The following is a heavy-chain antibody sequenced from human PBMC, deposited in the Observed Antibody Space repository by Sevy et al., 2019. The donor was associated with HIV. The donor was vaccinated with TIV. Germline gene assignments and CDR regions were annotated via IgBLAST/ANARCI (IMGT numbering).Heavy chain of an antibody. D-gene: IGHD3-10*02. J-gene: IGHJ4*02. CDR1: GLNFQTFG. CDR3: TKESLRGTYIRGDFDH. V-gene: IGHV3-30*18. CDR2: ISSDGINH. Sequence: GGSLRLSCSAFGLNFQTFGMHWVRQAPGKGPEWLAVISSDGINHNYAASVKGRFTIYIDNSKSLLFLQMNSLTPNDTAVYFCTKESLRGTYIRGDFDHWGQGTLVTVSS.